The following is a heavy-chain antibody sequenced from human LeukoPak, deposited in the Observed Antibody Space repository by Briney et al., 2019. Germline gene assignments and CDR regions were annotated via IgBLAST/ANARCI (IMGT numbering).Heavy chain of an antibody. V-gene: IGHV4-39*07. D-gene: IGHD3-10*01. Sequence: SETLSLTCTVSGDSIYSGNYYWSWIRQPPGKGLEWIGEINHSGSTNYNPSLKSRVTISVDTSKNQFSLKLSSVTAADTAVYYCASKFYGSGSYALWNWFDPWGQGTLVTVSS. CDR2: INHSGST. CDR3: ASKFYGSGSYALWNWFDP. J-gene: IGHJ5*02. CDR1: GDSIYSGNYY.